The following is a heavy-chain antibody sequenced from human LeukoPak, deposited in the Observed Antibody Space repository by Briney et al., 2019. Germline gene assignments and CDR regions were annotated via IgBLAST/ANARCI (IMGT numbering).Heavy chain of an antibody. CDR2: ISSSSSYI. Sequence: GGSLSLSCAASGFTFSSYSMIWVRQAPGKGLEWVSSISSSSSYIYYADSVKGRFTISRDNAKNSLYLQMNSLRAEDTAVYYCARDSNPGIAAAAIDYWGQGTLVTVSS. V-gene: IGHV3-21*01. CDR1: GFTFSSYS. D-gene: IGHD6-13*01. CDR3: ARDSNPGIAAAAIDY. J-gene: IGHJ4*02.